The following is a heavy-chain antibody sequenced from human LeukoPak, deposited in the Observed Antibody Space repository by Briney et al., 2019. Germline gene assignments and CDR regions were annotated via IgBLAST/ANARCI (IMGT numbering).Heavy chain of an antibody. D-gene: IGHD3-10*02. Sequence: SGTLSLTCAASGVSISTNTWWSWVRQTPGKGLEWIGEINHSGSTNYNPSLKSRVTISVDTSKNQFSLKLSSVTAADTAVYYCAELGITMIGGVWGKGTTVTISS. CDR1: GVSISTNTW. J-gene: IGHJ6*04. CDR3: AELGITMIGGV. V-gene: IGHV4-4*02. CDR2: INHSGST.